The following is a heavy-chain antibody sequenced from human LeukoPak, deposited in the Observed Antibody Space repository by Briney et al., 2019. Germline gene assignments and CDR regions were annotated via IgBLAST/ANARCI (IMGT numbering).Heavy chain of an antibody. Sequence: SETLSLTCAVYGGSFSGYYWSWIRQPPGKGLEWIGEINHSGSTNYNPSLKSRVTISVDTSKNQFSLKLSSVTAADTAVYYCAREHGAARRGLWHWFDPWGQGTLVTVSS. V-gene: IGHV4-34*01. CDR3: AREHGAARRGLWHWFDP. J-gene: IGHJ5*02. CDR2: INHSGST. D-gene: IGHD6-6*01. CDR1: GGSFSGYY.